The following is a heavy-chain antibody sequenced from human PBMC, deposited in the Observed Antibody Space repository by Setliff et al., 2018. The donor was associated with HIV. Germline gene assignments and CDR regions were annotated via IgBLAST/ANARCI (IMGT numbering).Heavy chain of an antibody. CDR3: ARDFRPMATLRNELYY. Sequence: GGSLRLSCVASGFRFSTYGMHWVRQAPGKGLEWVTFIWYDGSDKYYLDSVKGRFTISRDNSKNTLYLQMNNLRPDDTAVYYCARDFRPMATLRNELYYWGQGTLVTVSS. J-gene: IGHJ4*02. CDR1: GFRFSTYG. CDR2: IWYDGSDK. D-gene: IGHD3-10*01. V-gene: IGHV3-33*01.